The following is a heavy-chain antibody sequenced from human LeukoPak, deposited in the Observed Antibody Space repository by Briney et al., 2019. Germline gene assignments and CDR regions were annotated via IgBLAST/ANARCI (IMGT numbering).Heavy chain of an antibody. Sequence: GGSLRLSCAASGFTFNTFWMHWVRQAPGKGLEWVSSISSSSSYIYYADSVKGRFTISRDNAKNSLYLQMNSLRAEDTAVYYCARHHGSIAVAYGMDVWGQGTTVTVSS. J-gene: IGHJ6*02. CDR1: GFTFNTFW. D-gene: IGHD6-19*01. CDR2: ISSSSSYI. CDR3: ARHHGSIAVAYGMDV. V-gene: IGHV3-21*01.